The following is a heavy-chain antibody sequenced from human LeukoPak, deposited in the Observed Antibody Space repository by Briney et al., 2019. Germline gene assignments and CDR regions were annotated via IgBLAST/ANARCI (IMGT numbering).Heavy chain of an antibody. CDR3: ARGRYCSADICSGGDAFDI. V-gene: IGHV4-4*07. J-gene: IGHJ3*02. Sequence: SETLSLTCTVSGGSINNYYWSWIRQPAGKGLEWIGRIHTRGSTNYNPSLKSRVTMSVDTSKNQFSLKLSSVTAADTAVYYCARGRYCSADICSGGDAFDIWGQGTMVSVSS. CDR2: IHTRGST. CDR1: GGSINNYY. D-gene: IGHD2-15*01.